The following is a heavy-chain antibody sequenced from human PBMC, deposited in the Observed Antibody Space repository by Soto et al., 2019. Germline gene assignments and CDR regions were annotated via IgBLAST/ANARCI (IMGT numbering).Heavy chain of an antibody. Sequence: QVHLVQSGAEVKKPGASVKVSCKGSGYGFTTYGITWVRQAPGQGLEWMAWISAHNGNTNYAQKLQGRVTVTRDTPTSTASTKLRTLRSDDTAVYYCARGRYGEYWGQGALVTVSS. CDR1: GYGFTTYG. CDR2: ISAHNGNT. CDR3: ARGRYGEY. D-gene: IGHD3-10*01. J-gene: IGHJ4*02. V-gene: IGHV1-18*01.